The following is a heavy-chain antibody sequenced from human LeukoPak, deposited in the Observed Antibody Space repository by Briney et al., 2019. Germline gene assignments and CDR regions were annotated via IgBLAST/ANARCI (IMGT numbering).Heavy chain of an antibody. CDR2: IYENGGTT. CDR1: GFTFRSHA. D-gene: IGHD4-17*01. V-gene: IGHV3-23*01. J-gene: IGHJ4*02. Sequence: PGGSLRLSCVGSGFTFRSHAMSWVRQAPEKGLEFVSGIYENGGTTYYADSVKGRFSISRDNSKNTLYLQMSSLKVEDTAIYYCARDPATVTSCFDCWGQGTLVTVSS. CDR3: ARDPATVTSCFDC.